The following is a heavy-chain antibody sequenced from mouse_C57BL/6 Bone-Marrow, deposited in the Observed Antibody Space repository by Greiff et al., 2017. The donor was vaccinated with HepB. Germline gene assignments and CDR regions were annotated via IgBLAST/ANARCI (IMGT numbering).Heavy chain of an antibody. V-gene: IGHV1-69*01. Sequence: VQLQQPGAELVMPGASVKPSCKASGYTFTSYWMHWVKQRPGQGLEWIGEIDPSDSYTNYNQKFKGKSTLTVDKSSSTAYMQLSSLTSEDSAVYYCARREIYYGPYYYAMDYWGQGTSVTVSS. J-gene: IGHJ4*01. D-gene: IGHD2-1*01. CDR2: IDPSDSYT. CDR3: ARREIYYGPYYYAMDY. CDR1: GYTFTSYW.